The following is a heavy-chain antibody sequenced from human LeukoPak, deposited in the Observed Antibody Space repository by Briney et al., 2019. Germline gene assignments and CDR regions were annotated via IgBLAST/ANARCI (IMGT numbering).Heavy chain of an antibody. J-gene: IGHJ4*02. D-gene: IGHD6-19*01. Sequence: GGSLRLSCAASGFTFSSYSMNWVRQAPGKGLEWVSSISSSSSYIYYADSVKGRFTNSRDNAKNSLYLQMNSLRAEDTAVYYCARDIAVATFDYWGQGTLVTVSS. V-gene: IGHV3-21*01. CDR2: ISSSSSYI. CDR1: GFTFSSYS. CDR3: ARDIAVATFDY.